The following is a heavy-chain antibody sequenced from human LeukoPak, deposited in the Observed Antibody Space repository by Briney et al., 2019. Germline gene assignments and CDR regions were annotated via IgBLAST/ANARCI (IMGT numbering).Heavy chain of an antibody. CDR1: GYTFTGYY. Sequence: ASVKVSCKASGYTFTGYYMHWVRQAPGQGLEWMGWINPNSGGTNYAQKFQGRATMTRDTSISTAYMELSRLRSDDTAVYYCARVLNYDFWSGYPYNWFDPWGQGTLVTVPS. V-gene: IGHV1-2*02. CDR3: ARVLNYDFWSGYPYNWFDP. D-gene: IGHD3-3*01. J-gene: IGHJ5*02. CDR2: INPNSGGT.